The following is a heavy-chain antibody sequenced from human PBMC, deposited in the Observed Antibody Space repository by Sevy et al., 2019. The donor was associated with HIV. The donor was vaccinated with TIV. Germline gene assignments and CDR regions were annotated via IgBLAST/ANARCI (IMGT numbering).Heavy chain of an antibody. CDR3: ARGSHDYGDYDRDVGFDY. CDR1: GFTFSSYT. D-gene: IGHD4-17*01. V-gene: IGHV3-21*01. Sequence: GGSLRLSCADSGFTFSSYTMNWVRQAPGKGLEWVSSISSTGNYIYYADSLKGRFSLSRDKAKNSLYLQMNGLRAEDTAVYYCARGSHDYGDYDRDVGFDYWGQGTLVTVSS. CDR2: ISSTGNYI. J-gene: IGHJ4*02.